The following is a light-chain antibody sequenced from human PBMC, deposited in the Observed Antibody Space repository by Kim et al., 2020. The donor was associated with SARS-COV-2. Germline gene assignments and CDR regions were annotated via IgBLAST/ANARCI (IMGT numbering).Light chain of an antibody. CDR2: EVS. CDR1: SSDVGGYNY. CDR3: NSYTSSGTWV. J-gene: IGLJ3*02. Sequence: GQSITISCTGTSSDVGGYNYVSWYQQHPGKAPRLMIYEVSNRPSGVSDRFSGSKSGNTASLTISGLQAEDEADYYCNSYTSSGTWVFGGGTKVTVL. V-gene: IGLV2-14*03.